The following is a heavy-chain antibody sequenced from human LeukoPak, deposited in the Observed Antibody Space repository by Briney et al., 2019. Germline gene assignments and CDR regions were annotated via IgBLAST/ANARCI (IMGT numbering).Heavy chain of an antibody. D-gene: IGHD6-19*01. V-gene: IGHV4-39*01. Sequence: PSETLSLTCTVSGGSISSYYWGWIRQPPGKGLEWIGSIYYSGSTYYTPSLKSRVTISVDTSKNQFSLKLSSVTAADTAVYYCARGRRVTSGWYGGTHWYFDLWGRGTLVTVSS. CDR2: IYYSGST. CDR1: GGSISSYY. CDR3: ARGRRVTSGWYGGTHWYFDL. J-gene: IGHJ2*01.